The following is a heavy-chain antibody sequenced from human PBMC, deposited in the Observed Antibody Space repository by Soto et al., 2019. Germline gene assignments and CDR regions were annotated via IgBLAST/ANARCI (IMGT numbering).Heavy chain of an antibody. CDR1: GFTFSSYA. J-gene: IGHJ4*02. Sequence: GGSLKLSCAASGFTFSSYAMSWVRQAPGKGLEWVSAISGSGGSTYYADSVKGRFTISRDNSKNTLYLQMNSLRAGDTAVYYCAKGIGMTTPYYFDYWGQGTLVTVSS. V-gene: IGHV3-23*01. CDR3: AKGIGMTTPYYFDY. CDR2: ISGSGGST.